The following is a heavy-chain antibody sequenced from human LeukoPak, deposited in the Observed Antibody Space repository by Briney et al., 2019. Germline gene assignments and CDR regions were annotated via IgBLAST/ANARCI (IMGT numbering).Heavy chain of an antibody. CDR2: ISYDGSNK. V-gene: IGHV3-30*04. Sequence: GGSLRLSCAASGFTFSSYAMHWVRQAPGKGLEWVAVISYDGSNKYYADSVKGRFTISRDNSKNTLYLQMDSLRAEDTAVYYCANSDYDFWSGYVMAGGYYYGMDVWGQGTTVTVSS. CDR1: GFTFSSYA. CDR3: ANSDYDFWSGYVMAGGYYYGMDV. J-gene: IGHJ6*02. D-gene: IGHD3-3*01.